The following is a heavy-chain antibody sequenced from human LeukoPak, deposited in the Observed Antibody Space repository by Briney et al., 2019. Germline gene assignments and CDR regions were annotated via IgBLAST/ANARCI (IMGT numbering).Heavy chain of an antibody. CDR2: IRSDGSTE. Sequence: GGSLRLSCAASGFTFINYGMHWVRQAPGKGLEWVAFIRSDGSTEFYADSVKGRFTISRDNSKNTLYLQMNSLRAEDTAVYYCAKDKNYYGSGNDYYGMDVWGQGTTVTVSS. CDR1: GFTFINYG. J-gene: IGHJ6*02. CDR3: AKDKNYYGSGNDYYGMDV. V-gene: IGHV3-30*02. D-gene: IGHD3-10*01.